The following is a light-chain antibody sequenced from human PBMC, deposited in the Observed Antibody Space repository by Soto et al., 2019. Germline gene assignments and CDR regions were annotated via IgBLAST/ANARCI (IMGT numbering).Light chain of an antibody. CDR3: SSYTASSTLL. CDR2: EVS. CDR1: SSDVGGYNY. Sequence: QSALTQPASVSGSPGQPITISCTGTSSDVGGYNYVSWSQQHPGKAPKLLISEVSNRPSGVSNRFSGSKSGNTASLTISGLQADDEADYHCSSYTASSTLLFGTGTKVTVL. V-gene: IGLV2-14*03. J-gene: IGLJ1*01.